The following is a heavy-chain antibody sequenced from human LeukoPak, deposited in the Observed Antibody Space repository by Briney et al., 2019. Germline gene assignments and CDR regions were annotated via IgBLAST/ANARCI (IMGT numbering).Heavy chain of an antibody. CDR2: INPNSGGT. Sequence: GASVTVSCKASGYTFTGYYMHWVRQAPGQGLEWMGWINPNSGGTNYAQKFQGRVTMTRDTSISTAYMELSRLRSDDTAVYYCARDRYSSNWYYFDYWGQGTLVTVSS. CDR1: GYTFTGYY. CDR3: ARDRYSSNWYYFDY. V-gene: IGHV1-2*02. D-gene: IGHD6-13*01. J-gene: IGHJ4*02.